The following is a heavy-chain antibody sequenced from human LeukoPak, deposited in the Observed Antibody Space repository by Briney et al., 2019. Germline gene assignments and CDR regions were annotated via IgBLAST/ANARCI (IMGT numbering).Heavy chain of an antibody. Sequence: VASVKVSCKASGYTFTSYDINWVRQATGQGLEWMGWMNPNSGNTGYAQKFQGRVTITRNTSISTAYMELRSLRSDDTAVYYCARDQGSELYYYGSGSPPLDYWGRGTLVTVSS. CDR3: ARDQGSELYYYGSGSPPLDY. CDR2: MNPNSGNT. D-gene: IGHD3-10*01. V-gene: IGHV1-8*03. CDR1: GYTFTSYD. J-gene: IGHJ4*02.